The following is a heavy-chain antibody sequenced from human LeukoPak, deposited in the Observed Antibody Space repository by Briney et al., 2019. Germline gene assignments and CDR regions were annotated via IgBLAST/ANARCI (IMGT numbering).Heavy chain of an antibody. CDR1: GFTVSSNY. J-gene: IGHJ4*02. CDR3: GRGFSNGSLDY. D-gene: IGHD6-13*01. Sequence: GGSLRLSCAASGFTVSSNYMSWVRQAPGKGLEWVSVIYSGGSTYYADSVKGRVSLSRDNSKNTVYLQMSSLRVADTGVYYCGRGFSNGSLDYWGQGTLITV. V-gene: IGHV3-53*05. CDR2: IYSGGST.